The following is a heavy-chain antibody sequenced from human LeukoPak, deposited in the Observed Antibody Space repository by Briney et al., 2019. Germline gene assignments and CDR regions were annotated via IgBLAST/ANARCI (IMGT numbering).Heavy chain of an antibody. J-gene: IGHJ3*02. V-gene: IGHV4-59*01. CDR3: AREGGYCSSTSCYDDDAFDI. D-gene: IGHD2-2*01. CDR2: IYYSGST. CDR1: GGSISSYY. Sequence: SGTLSLTCTVSGGSISSYYWSWIRQPPGKGLEWIGYIYYSGSTNYNPSLKSRVTISVDTSKNQFSLKLSSVTAADTAVYYCAREGGYCSSTSCYDDDAFDIWGQGTMVTVSS.